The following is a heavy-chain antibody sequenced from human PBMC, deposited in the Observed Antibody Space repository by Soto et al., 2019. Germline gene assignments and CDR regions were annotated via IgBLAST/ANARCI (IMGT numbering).Heavy chain of an antibody. CDR2: ISSTTNYI. Sequence: EVQLVESGGGLVKPGGSLRLTCAASGFTFTKDSMNWVRQAPGTGLEWVSSISSTTNYIYNGDSMKGRFTISRDNAKNSLYLEMNSLRAEDTAVYYCARESEDLTSDFDYWGQGTLVTVSS. V-gene: IGHV3-21*06. CDR3: ARESEDLTSDFDY. CDR1: GFTFTKDS. J-gene: IGHJ4*02.